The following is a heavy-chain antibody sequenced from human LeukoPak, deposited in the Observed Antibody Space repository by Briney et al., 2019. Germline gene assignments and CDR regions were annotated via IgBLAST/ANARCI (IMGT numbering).Heavy chain of an antibody. V-gene: IGHV4-34*01. J-gene: IGHJ6*03. D-gene: IGHD6-6*01. CDR3: ARAHGSSSRIYYYYYMDV. CDR1: GGSFSGYY. Sequence: ETLSLTCAVYGGSFSGYYWSWIRQPPGKGLEWIGEINHSGSTNYNPSLKSRGTISVDTSKNQFSLKLSSVTAADTAVYYCARAHGSSSRIYYYYYMDVWGKGTTVTVSS. CDR2: INHSGST.